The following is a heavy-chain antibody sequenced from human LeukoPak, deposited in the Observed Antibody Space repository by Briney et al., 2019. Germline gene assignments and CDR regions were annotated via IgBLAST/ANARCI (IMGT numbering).Heavy chain of an antibody. CDR2: IYSGGST. V-gene: IGHV3-66*01. CDR1: GFTVSSNY. Sequence: GGSLRLSCAASGFTVSSNYMSWVRQAPGKGLEWVSVIYSGGSTYYADSVKGRFTISRDNSKNTLYLQMNSLRAEDTAVYYCARGGCGGDCYPFDYWGQGTLVTVSS. J-gene: IGHJ4*02. CDR3: ARGGCGGDCYPFDY. D-gene: IGHD2-21*02.